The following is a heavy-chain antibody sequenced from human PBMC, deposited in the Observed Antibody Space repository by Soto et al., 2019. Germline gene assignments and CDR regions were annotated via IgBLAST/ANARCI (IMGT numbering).Heavy chain of an antibody. V-gene: IGHV1-3*05. J-gene: IGHJ4*02. CDR1: GYTFTSYA. CDR3: ARGDALTHFWSGYPPDY. D-gene: IGHD3-3*02. Sequence: QVQLVQSGAEEKKPGASVKVSCKASGYTFTSYAMHWVRQAPGQRLEWMGWINAGNGKTKYSQKFQGRVTITRDTYASTAYMELSSLRSEDTAVYYCARGDALTHFWSGYPPDYWGQGTLVTVSS. CDR2: INAGNGKT.